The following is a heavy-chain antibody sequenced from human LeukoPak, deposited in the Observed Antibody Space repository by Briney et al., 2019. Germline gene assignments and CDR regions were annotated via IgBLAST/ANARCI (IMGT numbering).Heavy chain of an antibody. Sequence: GGSLRLSCAASGFTFSSYAMSWVRQAPGKGLEWVSAISGSGGSTYYADSVKGRFTISRDNSKNTLYLQMNSLRAEDTAVYYSARGDYDILTGYYFLDYWGQGTLVTVSS. D-gene: IGHD3-9*01. J-gene: IGHJ4*02. V-gene: IGHV3-23*01. CDR2: ISGSGGST. CDR1: GFTFSSYA. CDR3: ARGDYDILTGYYFLDY.